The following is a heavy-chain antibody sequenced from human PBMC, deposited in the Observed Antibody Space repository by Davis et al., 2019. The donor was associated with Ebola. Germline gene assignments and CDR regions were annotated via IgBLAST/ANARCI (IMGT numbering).Heavy chain of an antibody. D-gene: IGHD3-10*01. CDR2: INPNSGGT. V-gene: IGHV1-2*02. CDR3: ARDWGGNVLLWFGESPNWFDP. J-gene: IGHJ5*02. Sequence: ASVKVSCKASGYTFTGYYMHWVRQAPGQGLEWMGWINPNSGGTNYAQKFQGRVTMTRDTSISTAYMELSRLRSDDTAGYYCARDWGGNVLLWFGESPNWFDPWGQGTLVTVSS. CDR1: GYTFTGYY.